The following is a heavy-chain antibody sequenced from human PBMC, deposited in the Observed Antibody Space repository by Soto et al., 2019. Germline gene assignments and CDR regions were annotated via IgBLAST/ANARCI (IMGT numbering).Heavy chain of an antibody. CDR3: ARAYCSGGSCYLDS. Sequence: QVQLVQSGGEVKKPGAAVKVSCKASGYTFTTFGIGWVRQAPGQGLEWMGWISAYSGNTEYPQKLQGRVTMTIDTSTSTTYMELRSLRSDDTAVYYCARAYCSGGSCYLDSWGQGALVTVSS. J-gene: IGHJ4*02. CDR1: GYTFTTFG. CDR2: ISAYSGNT. D-gene: IGHD2-15*01. V-gene: IGHV1-18*01.